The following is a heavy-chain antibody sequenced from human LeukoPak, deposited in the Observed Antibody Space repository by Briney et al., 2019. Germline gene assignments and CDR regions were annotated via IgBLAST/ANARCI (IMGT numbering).Heavy chain of an antibody. J-gene: IGHJ3*02. D-gene: IGHD1-26*01. CDR1: GFTVSSNY. CDR3: ARVPALPFGAFDI. Sequence: GGSLRLSCAASGFTVSSNYMSWVRQAPGKGLEWVSVIYSGGLTYYADSVKGRFTISRDNSKNTLYLQMNSLRAEDTAVYYCARVPALPFGAFDIWGQGTMVTVSS. V-gene: IGHV3-53*01. CDR2: IYSGGLT.